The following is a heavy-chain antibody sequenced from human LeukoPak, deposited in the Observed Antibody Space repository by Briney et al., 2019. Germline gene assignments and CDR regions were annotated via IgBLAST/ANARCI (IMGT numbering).Heavy chain of an antibody. CDR1: GYTFNNYA. D-gene: IGHD3-10*01. J-gene: IGHJ4*02. Sequence: ASVKVSCKASGYTFNNYAVSWVRQAPGQGLEWMGYIYPYNGNTNYAKNVQGRVTMTTDTSTNTAYMELMILRSDDTAVYYCAREGDYFGSGSYSKDWGQGTLVTVSS. CDR3: AREGDYFGSGSYSKD. CDR2: IYPYNGNT. V-gene: IGHV1-18*01.